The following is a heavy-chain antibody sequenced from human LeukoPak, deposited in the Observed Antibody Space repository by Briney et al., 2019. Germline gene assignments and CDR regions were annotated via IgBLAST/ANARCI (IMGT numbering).Heavy chain of an antibody. CDR3: TRCQHIRTHYSWSWAH. V-gene: IGHV3-23*01. Sequence: GGSLRLSCAASGFTFSGYSMSWVRQAPGEGLEWVSLISYSGGNSYYTDSVRGRFPISRDNSKDTLFLQMNSLTAEDRAIYYCTRCQHIRTHYSWSWAHWGQGTLVTVSS. D-gene: IGHD2-21*01. J-gene: IGHJ4*02. CDR2: ISYSGGNS. CDR1: GFTFSGYS.